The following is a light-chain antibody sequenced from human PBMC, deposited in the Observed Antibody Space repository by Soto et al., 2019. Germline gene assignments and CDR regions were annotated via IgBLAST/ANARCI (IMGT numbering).Light chain of an antibody. J-gene: IGKJ1*01. Sequence: EIVLTHSPGTLSLSPGERATLSCMASQSISGNYLHWYQQKPGQAPRLLIFGTSSRATGIPDRFIGGGSGTDFTLTISRLEPEDFAGYYCQQCGTLPGTFGQGTKVDSK. CDR2: GTS. V-gene: IGKV3-20*01. CDR1: QSISGNY. CDR3: QQCGTLPGT.